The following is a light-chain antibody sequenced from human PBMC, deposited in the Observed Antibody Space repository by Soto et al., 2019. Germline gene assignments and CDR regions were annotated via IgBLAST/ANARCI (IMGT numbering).Light chain of an antibody. Sequence: EIVLTQSPGTLSLSPGERATLSCSASQSVSSSSLAWYQQKRGQAPRLLIYGASTRATGIPARFSGSGSGTEFTLTINSLQSEDFAVYYCQQRGEWPPGATFGQGTRLEIK. J-gene: IGKJ5*01. CDR1: QSVSSSS. V-gene: IGKV3D-20*02. CDR2: GAS. CDR3: QQRGEWPPGAT.